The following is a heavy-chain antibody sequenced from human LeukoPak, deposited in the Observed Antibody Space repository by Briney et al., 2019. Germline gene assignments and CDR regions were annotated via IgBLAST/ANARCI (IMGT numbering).Heavy chain of an antibody. Sequence: SETLSLTCTVSGGSISSSSYYWGWIRQPPGKGLEWIGSIYYSGSTYYNPSLKRRVTISVDTSKNQFSLKLSSVTAADTAVYYCARQTKMIEGSWFDPWGQGTLVTVSS. V-gene: IGHV4-39*01. CDR3: ARQTKMIEGSWFDP. CDR2: IYYSGST. J-gene: IGHJ5*02. D-gene: IGHD3-22*01. CDR1: GGSISSSSYY.